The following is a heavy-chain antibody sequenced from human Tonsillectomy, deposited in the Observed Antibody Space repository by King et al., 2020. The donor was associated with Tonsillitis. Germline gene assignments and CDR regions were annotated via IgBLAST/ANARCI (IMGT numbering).Heavy chain of an antibody. J-gene: IGHJ5*02. Sequence: QLQESGPGLVKPSETLSLTCTVSGGSISSYYWSWIRQPPGKGLEWIGYIYYSGSTNYNPSLKSRVTISVDTSKNQFSLKLSSVTAADTAVYYCARESLTTQWVDPWGQGTLVTVSS. V-gene: IGHV4-59*01. CDR2: IYYSGST. D-gene: IGHD1-1*01. CDR3: ARESLTTQWVDP. CDR1: GGSISSYY.